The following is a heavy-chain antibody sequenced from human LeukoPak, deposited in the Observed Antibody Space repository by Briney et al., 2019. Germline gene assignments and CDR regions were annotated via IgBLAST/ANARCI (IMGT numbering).Heavy chain of an antibody. Sequence: SQTLSLTCTVSGGSISSGGYYWSWIRQHPGKGLGWIGYIYYSGSTYYNPSLKSRVTISVDTSKNQFSLKLSSVTAADTAVYYCARCPGRADAFDIWGQGTMVTVSS. J-gene: IGHJ3*02. CDR2: IYYSGST. CDR1: GGSISSGGYY. V-gene: IGHV4-31*03. D-gene: IGHD3-10*02. CDR3: ARCPGRADAFDI.